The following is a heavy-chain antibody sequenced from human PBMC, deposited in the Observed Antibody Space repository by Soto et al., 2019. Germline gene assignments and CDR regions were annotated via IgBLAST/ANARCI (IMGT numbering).Heavy chain of an antibody. CDR1: GFTFSSYS. CDR3: AEDHDYGYSYIDY. D-gene: IGHD5-18*01. J-gene: IGHJ4*02. Sequence: VQLVESGGGLVKPRGSLRLSCAASGFTFSSYSMNGVRQAPGKGLEWVAVISYDGSNKYYADSVKGRFTISRDTSNNTLYLQMNSLRAEDTAVYYCAEDHDYGYSYIDYWGQGTLVTVCS. CDR2: ISYDGSNK. V-gene: IGHV3-30*18.